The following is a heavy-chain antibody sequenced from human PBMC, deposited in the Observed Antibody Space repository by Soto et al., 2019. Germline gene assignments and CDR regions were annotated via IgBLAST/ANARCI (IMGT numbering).Heavy chain of an antibody. Sequence: QVQLVESGGGVVQPGRSLRLSCAASGFTFSSYAMHWVRQAPGKGLEWVAVISYDGSNKYYADSVKGRFTISRDNSKNTLYLQMNSLRAEDTAVYYCARDGSTDTYYYDSSGRPVGYFDYWGQGTLVTVSS. CDR1: GFTFSSYA. CDR3: ARDGSTDTYYYDSSGRPVGYFDY. V-gene: IGHV3-30-3*01. D-gene: IGHD3-22*01. J-gene: IGHJ4*02. CDR2: ISYDGSNK.